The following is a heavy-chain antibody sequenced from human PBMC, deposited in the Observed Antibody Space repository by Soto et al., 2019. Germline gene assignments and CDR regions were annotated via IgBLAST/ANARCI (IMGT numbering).Heavy chain of an antibody. CDR1: GGSISNSNW. D-gene: IGHD1-26*01. Sequence: QVQLQESGPGLVKPSGTLSLTCAVFGGSISNSNWWTWVRQPPGKGLDWIGEIFHSGSTNYNSSLMGRVTISVDKANTQFSLKLSSVTAAATAVYYCAHRPIVGAAIWGQGTLVTVSS. CDR3: AHRPIVGAAI. V-gene: IGHV4-4*02. J-gene: IGHJ4*02. CDR2: IFHSGST.